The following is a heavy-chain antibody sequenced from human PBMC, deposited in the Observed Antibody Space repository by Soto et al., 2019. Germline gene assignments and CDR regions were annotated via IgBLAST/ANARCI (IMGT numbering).Heavy chain of an antibody. CDR3: ARRPLVRGIIPYYFDS. V-gene: IGHV4-39*01. J-gene: IGHJ4*02. CDR2: IYYSGSA. CDR1: GGSINNSSFY. Sequence: QLQLQESGPGLVKHSETLSLTCTVSGGSINNSSFYWGWVRQPPGKRLEWIGSIYYSGSAYYNPSLKSRLTISVDTSKNQFSLNLSSVSAADTAVYFCARRPLVRGIIPYYFDSWGQGTLVTVSS. D-gene: IGHD3-10*01.